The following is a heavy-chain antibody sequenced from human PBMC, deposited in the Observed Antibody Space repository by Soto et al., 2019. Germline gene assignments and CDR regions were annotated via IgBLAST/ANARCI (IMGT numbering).Heavy chain of an antibody. D-gene: IGHD3-22*01. CDR1: GFTFSTNA. J-gene: IGHJ4*02. CDR2: ISGSGNTI. V-gene: IGHV3-23*01. Sequence: GGSLRLSCAASGFTFSTNAMSWVRQAPGMGLEFVSLISGSGNTIYYADSVKGRFTISRDNSKNTVSLQMNSLRAEDTAVYYCAEVGYDTCGYYLRSLDYWGQGTLVTVSS. CDR3: AEVGYDTCGYYLRSLDY.